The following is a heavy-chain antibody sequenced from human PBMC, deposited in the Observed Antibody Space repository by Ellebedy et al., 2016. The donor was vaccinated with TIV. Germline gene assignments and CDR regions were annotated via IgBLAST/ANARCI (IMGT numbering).Heavy chain of an antibody. Sequence: PGGSLRLSCAASGFTFSSYSMNWVRQAPGTGLEWLSYIPSSSSSLYYADSVKGRFTISRDNVKNSLSLQMDSLRAEDTAVYYCARAKKYYMDVWGKGTTVTVSS. CDR3: ARAKKYYMDV. J-gene: IGHJ6*03. V-gene: IGHV3-48*04. CDR2: IPSSSSSL. CDR1: GFTFSSYS.